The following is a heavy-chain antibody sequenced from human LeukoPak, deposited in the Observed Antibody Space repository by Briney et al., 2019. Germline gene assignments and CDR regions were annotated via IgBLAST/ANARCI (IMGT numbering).Heavy chain of an antibody. CDR1: GYTFTSYY. CDR2: INPSGGST. Sequence: GASVKVSCKASGYTFTSYYMHWVRQAPGQGLEWMGIINPSGGSTSYARKFQGRVTMTRDTSTSTVYMELSSLRSEDTAVYYCARDVYYYGSGSYYNPLGYWGQGTLVTVSS. CDR3: ARDVYYYGSGSYYNPLGY. J-gene: IGHJ4*02. D-gene: IGHD3-10*01. V-gene: IGHV1-46*01.